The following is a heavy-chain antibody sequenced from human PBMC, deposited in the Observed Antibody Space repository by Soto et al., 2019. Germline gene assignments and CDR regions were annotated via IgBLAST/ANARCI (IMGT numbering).Heavy chain of an antibody. CDR3: ARGGPPYSSSWLDY. J-gene: IGHJ4*02. V-gene: IGHV3-13*01. CDR2: IGTAGDT. CDR1: GFTFSSYD. D-gene: IGHD6-13*01. Sequence: PGGSLRLSCAASGFTFSSYDMHWVRQATGKGLEWVSAIGTAGDTYYPGSVKGRFTISRENAKNSLYLQMNSLRAGDTAVYYCARGGPPYSSSWLDYWGQGTLVTVSS.